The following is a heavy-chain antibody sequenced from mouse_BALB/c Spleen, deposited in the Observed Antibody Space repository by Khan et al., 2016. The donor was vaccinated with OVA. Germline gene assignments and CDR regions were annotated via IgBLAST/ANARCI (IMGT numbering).Heavy chain of an antibody. Sequence: EVQLQESGPGLVKPSQSLSLTCTVTGYSITSDYAWNWIRQFPGNKLEWMGYISYSGSTSYNPSLKSRISITRDTSKNQFFLQLNSVTTEDTATYYCARWWNSYFDYWGQGTTLTVSS. CDR3: ARWWNSYFDY. CDR1: GYSITSDYA. J-gene: IGHJ2*01. V-gene: IGHV3-2*02. CDR2: ISYSGST. D-gene: IGHD1-1*02.